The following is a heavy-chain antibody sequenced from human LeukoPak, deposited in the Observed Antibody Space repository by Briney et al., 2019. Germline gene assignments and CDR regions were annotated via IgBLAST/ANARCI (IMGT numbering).Heavy chain of an antibody. Sequence: GSLRLSCAASGFTFSSYGMHWVRQAPGKGLEWVAVISYDGSNKYYADSVKGRFTISRDNSKNTLYLQMNSLRAEDTAVYYCAKDPVDYDFWSGYPDYWGQGTLVTVSS. CDR3: AKDPVDYDFWSGYPDY. CDR2: ISYDGSNK. J-gene: IGHJ4*02. CDR1: GFTFSSYG. D-gene: IGHD3-3*01. V-gene: IGHV3-30*18.